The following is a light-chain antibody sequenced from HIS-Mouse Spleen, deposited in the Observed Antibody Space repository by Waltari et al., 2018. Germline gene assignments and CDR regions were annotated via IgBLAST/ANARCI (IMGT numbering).Light chain of an antibody. Sequence: EIVMTQSPATLSVSPGERATLSCRASQSVSSNLAWYHQKPGQAPRPLIYGASTRATGIPARFRSSGSGIEFTLTISSLQSEDFAVYYCQQYNTWPPYTFGQGTKLEIK. J-gene: IGKJ2*01. CDR2: GAS. CDR3: QQYNTWPPYT. CDR1: QSVSSN. V-gene: IGKV3-15*01.